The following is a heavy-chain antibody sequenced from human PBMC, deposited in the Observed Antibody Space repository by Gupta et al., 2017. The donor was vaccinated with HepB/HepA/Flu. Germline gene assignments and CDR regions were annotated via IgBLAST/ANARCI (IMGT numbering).Heavy chain of an antibody. Sequence: QLQLQESCPGLVKPSETLSLTCTVSGGSISSSSYYWDWIRQPPGKGLEWIWSSYYSGSTYYNPSLKSRVTISVDTSKNQFSLKLSSVTAADTAVYYCARLSWDNTGPAAEELFFDYWGQGTLVTVSS. J-gene: IGHJ4*02. CDR3: ARLSWDNTGPAAEELFFDY. CDR1: GGSISSSSYY. CDR2: SYYSGST. V-gene: IGHV4-39*01. D-gene: IGHD6-13*01.